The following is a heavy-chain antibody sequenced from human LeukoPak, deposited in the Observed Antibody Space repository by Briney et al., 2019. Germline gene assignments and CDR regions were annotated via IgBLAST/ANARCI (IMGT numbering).Heavy chain of an antibody. CDR3: ARIINWGYDY. Sequence: GGSLRLSCAASGFIFSSFAMHWVRQAPGKGLEYVSAISSNGRSTYYADSVKGRFTISRDNSKNTLYLQMGSLRAEDVAVYYCARIINWGYDYWGQGTLVTVSS. J-gene: IGHJ4*02. V-gene: IGHV3-64*02. CDR1: GFIFSSFA. D-gene: IGHD7-27*01. CDR2: ISSNGRST.